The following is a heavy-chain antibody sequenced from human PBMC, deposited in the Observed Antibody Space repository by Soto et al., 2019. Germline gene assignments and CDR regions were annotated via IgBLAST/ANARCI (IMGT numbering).Heavy chain of an antibody. CDR3: ARDPDAPVADYYFDY. D-gene: IGHD2-15*01. J-gene: IGHJ4*02. Sequence: ASVKVCCKASGYTFTSYAMHWVRQAPGQRLEWMGWINAGNGNTKYSQKFQGRVTITRDTSASTAYMELSSLRSEDTAVYYCARDPDAPVADYYFDYWGQGTLVTVS. CDR2: INAGNGNT. V-gene: IGHV1-3*01. CDR1: GYTFTSYA.